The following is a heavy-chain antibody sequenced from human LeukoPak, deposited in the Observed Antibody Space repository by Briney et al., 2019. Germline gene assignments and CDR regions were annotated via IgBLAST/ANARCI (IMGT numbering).Heavy chain of an antibody. Sequence: SETLSLTCTVSGDSISSYSWSWIRQPAGKGLEWIGRLYSTVSTNYNPSLKSRVTVSIDTSRNQFSLRLTSVTAADTAVYYCARERQQMGFDFWGQGTLDTVSS. CDR1: GDSISSYS. J-gene: IGHJ4*02. V-gene: IGHV4-4*07. D-gene: IGHD6-13*01. CDR3: ARERQQMGFDF. CDR2: LYSTVST.